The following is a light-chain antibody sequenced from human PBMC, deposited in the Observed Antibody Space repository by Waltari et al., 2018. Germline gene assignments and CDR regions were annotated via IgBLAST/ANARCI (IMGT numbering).Light chain of an antibody. V-gene: IGKV3-20*01. CDR1: LGVSTTY. J-gene: IGKJ2*01. CDR3: QQYGSSPFT. Sequence: ETLLTQSPGTLSLSPGESATLSCRASLGVSTTYLAWYQQKPGQAPRLLIYSASSRAAGIPTRFSGSGFGTDFTLTINRLEPEDSAVYYCQQYGSSPFTFGQGTKLEIK. CDR2: SAS.